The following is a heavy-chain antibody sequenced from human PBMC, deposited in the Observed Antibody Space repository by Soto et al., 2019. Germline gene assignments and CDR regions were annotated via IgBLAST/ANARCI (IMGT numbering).Heavy chain of an antibody. J-gene: IGHJ3*02. V-gene: IGHV1-18*01. CDR2: ISAYNGNT. CDR3: ARGIKQWLAHDAFDI. CDR1: GYTFNTYG. Sequence: SVKVSCKASGYTFNTYGISWVRQAPGQGLEWMGWISAYNGNTNYAQKFQGRVTMTTDTSTSTAYMELRSLRSDDTAVYYCARGIKQWLAHDAFDIWGQGTMVTVSS. D-gene: IGHD6-19*01.